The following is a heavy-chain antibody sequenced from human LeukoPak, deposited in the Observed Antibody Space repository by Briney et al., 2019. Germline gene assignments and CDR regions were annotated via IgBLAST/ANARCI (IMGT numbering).Heavy chain of an antibody. CDR1: GYSFTTYW. CDR2: IYPGDSDT. V-gene: IGHV5-51*01. J-gene: IGHJ5*02. CDR3: ARWGYCSTITTCFYWFDP. D-gene: IGHD2-8*01. Sequence: GESLKISCKASGYSFTTYWIGWVRQMPGKGLEWMGIIYPGDSDTRYSPSFEGQVTISADKFISTAYLQWSSLKASDTAMYYCARWGYCSTITTCFYWFDPWGQGTLVTVSS.